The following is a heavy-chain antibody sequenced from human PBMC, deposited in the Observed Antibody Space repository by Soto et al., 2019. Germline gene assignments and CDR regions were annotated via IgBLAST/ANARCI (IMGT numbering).Heavy chain of an antibody. CDR3: AHSQIVGATYYFDY. J-gene: IGHJ4*02. CDR2: VYYTGTT. V-gene: IGHV4-59*11. Sequence: PSETLSLTCTVSGDSISPHYWTWVRRPPGKGLEWVGYVYYTGTTMYNPSLKSRLTITKDTSKNQVVLTMTNMDPVDTATYYCAHSQIVGATYYFDYWGQGTLVTVSS. D-gene: IGHD1-26*01. CDR1: GDSISPHY.